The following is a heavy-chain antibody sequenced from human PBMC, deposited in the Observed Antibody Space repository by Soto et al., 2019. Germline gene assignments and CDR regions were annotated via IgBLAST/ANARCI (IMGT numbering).Heavy chain of an antibody. CDR2: IIPIFGSA. CDR3: AGRPDTPIVTEY. V-gene: IGHV1-69*08. CDR1: GGTFSTYT. J-gene: IGHJ4*02. D-gene: IGHD5-18*01. Sequence: QAQLVQSEAEVKKPGSSVRVSCKASGGTFSTYTINWVRQAPGQGLEWMGRIIPIFGSAVYAQTFQGRVTLSADKSTNTAYMELSSLTSADTAVYYCAGRPDTPIVTEYWGQGTLVTVSS.